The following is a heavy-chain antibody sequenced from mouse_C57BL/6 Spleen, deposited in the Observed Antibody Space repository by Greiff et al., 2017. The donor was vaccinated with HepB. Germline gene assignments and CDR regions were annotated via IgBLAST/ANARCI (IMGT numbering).Heavy chain of an antibody. D-gene: IGHD1-1*01. Sequence: DVMLVESGGGLVKPGGSLKLSCAASGFTFSSYTMSWVRQTPEKRLEWVATISGGGGNTYYPDSVKGRFTISRDNAKNTLYLQMSSLRSEDTALYYCAREGYYYGSSSAWFAYWGQGTLVTVSA. CDR1: GFTFSSYT. CDR2: ISGGGGNT. V-gene: IGHV5-9*01. CDR3: AREGYYYGSSSAWFAY. J-gene: IGHJ3*01.